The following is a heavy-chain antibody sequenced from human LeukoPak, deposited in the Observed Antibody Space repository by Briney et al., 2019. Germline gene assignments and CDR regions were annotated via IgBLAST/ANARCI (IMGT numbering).Heavy chain of an antibody. Sequence: ASVQVTCKTSGHTCTNYYLLWGRQPPRQGLQWLVWIHPNTGATNYAQKFQGRVTVTRDTSISTTYVELSRLTSADTAVYYCASYAPGYNWLKVWGQGTLVTVSS. CDR1: GHTCTNYY. J-gene: IGHJ5*02. CDR3: ASYAPGYNWLKV. D-gene: IGHD2-2*01. V-gene: IGHV1-2*02. CDR2: IHPNTGAT.